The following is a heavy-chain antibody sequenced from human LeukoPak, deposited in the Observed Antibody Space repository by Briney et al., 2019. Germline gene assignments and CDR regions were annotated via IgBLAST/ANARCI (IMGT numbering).Heavy chain of an antibody. CDR1: GGSFSGYY. CDR2: INHSGST. CDR3: ARVLYSSSVSWFDP. V-gene: IGHV4-34*01. J-gene: IGHJ5*02. Sequence: SETLSLTCAVYGGSFSGYYWSWIRQPPGKGLEWIGEINHSGSTNYNPSLKSRVTISVDTSKNQFSLKLSSVTAADTAVYYCARVLYSSSVSWFDPWGQGTLVTVSP. D-gene: IGHD6-6*01.